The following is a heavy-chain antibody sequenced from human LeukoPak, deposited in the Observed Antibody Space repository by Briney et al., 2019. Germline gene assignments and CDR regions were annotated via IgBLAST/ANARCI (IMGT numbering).Heavy chain of an antibody. CDR2: ISYDGSDK. Sequence: PGRSLRLSCAASGFTFSSYGMHWVRQAPGKGLEWVAVISYDGSDKYYADSVKGRFTISRDNSKNTLYLQMNSLRPEDTALYYCARRTVTPTYWGQGTLVTVSS. CDR1: GFTFSSYG. CDR3: ARRTVTPTY. D-gene: IGHD4-17*01. V-gene: IGHV3-30*03. J-gene: IGHJ4*02.